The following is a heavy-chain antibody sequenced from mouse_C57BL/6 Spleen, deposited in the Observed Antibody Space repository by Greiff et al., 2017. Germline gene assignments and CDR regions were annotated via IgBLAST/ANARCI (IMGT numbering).Heavy chain of an antibody. CDR3: ASGGSYYGSSYFDY. V-gene: IGHV3-6*01. D-gene: IGHD1-1*01. J-gene: IGHJ2*01. CDR2: ISYDGSN. CDR1: GYSITSGYY. Sequence: DVQLQESGPGLVKPSQSLSLTCSVTGYSITSGYYWNWIRQFPGNKLEWMGYISYDGSNNYNPTLKNRISITRDTSKNQFFLKLNSVTTEDTATYYCASGGSYYGSSYFDYWGQGTTLTVSS.